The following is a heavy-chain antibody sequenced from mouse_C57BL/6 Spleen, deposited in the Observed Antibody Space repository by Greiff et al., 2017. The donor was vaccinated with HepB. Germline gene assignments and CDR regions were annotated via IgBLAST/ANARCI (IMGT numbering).Heavy chain of an antibody. Sequence: VQLQQSGAELVMPGASVKLSCKASGYTFTSYWMHWVKQRPGQGLEWIGEIDPSDSYTNYNQKFKGKSTLTVDKSSSTAYMQLSSLTSEDSAVYHCASGSSFAYWSQGTLVTVSA. CDR2: IDPSDSYT. V-gene: IGHV1-69*01. D-gene: IGHD1-3*01. CDR1: GYTFTSYW. CDR3: ASGSSFAY. J-gene: IGHJ3*01.